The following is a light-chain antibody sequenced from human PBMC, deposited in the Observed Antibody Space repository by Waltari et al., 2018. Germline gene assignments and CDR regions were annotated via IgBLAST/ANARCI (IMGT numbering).Light chain of an antibody. V-gene: IGLV8-61*01. Sequence: QTVVTQEPSLSVSPGATVPLPCGLRSGSVPTTSYPSWFQKPPGQAPRTLIYSTNIRSSGVPDRFSGSILGNKAALTITGAQADDESHYYCVVYVGRGIKVFGGGTKLTVL. CDR3: VVYVGRGIKV. CDR2: STN. J-gene: IGLJ2*01. CDR1: SGSVPTTSY.